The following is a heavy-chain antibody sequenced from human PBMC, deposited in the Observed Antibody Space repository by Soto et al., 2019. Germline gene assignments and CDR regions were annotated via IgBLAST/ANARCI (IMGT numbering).Heavy chain of an antibody. CDR3: ARDPSQLYGAETDWFDP. D-gene: IGHD2-15*01. V-gene: IGHV3-11*01. J-gene: IGHJ5*02. CDR2: ISSSGSTI. Sequence: QVQLVESGGGLVKPGGSLRLSCAASGFTFSDYYMSWIRQAPGKGLEWVSYISSSGSTIYYADSVNGRYTISRDNAKNSLYLQMNSLRAEDTAVYYCARDPSQLYGAETDWFDPWGQGTLVTVSS. CDR1: GFTFSDYY.